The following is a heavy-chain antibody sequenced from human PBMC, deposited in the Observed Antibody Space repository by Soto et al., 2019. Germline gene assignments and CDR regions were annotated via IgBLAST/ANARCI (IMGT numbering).Heavy chain of an antibody. CDR1: GFTFSSYA. Sequence: AGGSLRLSCAASGFTFSSYAMSWVRQAPGKGLEWVSYISSSGSTIYYADSVKGRFTISRDNAKNSLYLQMNSLRAEDTAVYYCARESRGYSYVSGYYYYGMDVWGQGTTVTVSS. CDR2: ISSSGSTI. D-gene: IGHD5-18*01. CDR3: ARESRGYSYVSGYYYYGMDV. J-gene: IGHJ6*02. V-gene: IGHV3-48*04.